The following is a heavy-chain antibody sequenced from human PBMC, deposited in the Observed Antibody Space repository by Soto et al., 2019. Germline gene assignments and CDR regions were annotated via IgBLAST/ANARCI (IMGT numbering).Heavy chain of an antibody. Sequence: PSETLSLTCSVSGGSISSHSWNWIRQPPGKALEWVGYIHYSGSTKYNPSLKSRVTISADTSKKEFSLKLSSVTAADTAVYYCAKLTGYYYYMDVWGKGTTVTVSS. CDR2: IHYSGST. D-gene: IGHD1-7*01. J-gene: IGHJ6*03. CDR1: GGSISSHS. CDR3: AKLTGYYYYMDV. V-gene: IGHV4-59*11.